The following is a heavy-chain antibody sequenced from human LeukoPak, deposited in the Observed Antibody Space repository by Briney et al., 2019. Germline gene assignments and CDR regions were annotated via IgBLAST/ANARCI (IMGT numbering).Heavy chain of an antibody. Sequence: PSETLSLTCTVSGGSLSSYYWSWIRQPPGKGLEWIGYIYYSGSTNYNPSLKSRVTISVDTSKNQFSLKLSSVTAADTAVFYCAGSDYYYYMDVWGKGTTVTVSS. V-gene: IGHV4-59*08. D-gene: IGHD3-10*01. J-gene: IGHJ6*03. CDR2: IYYSGST. CDR3: AGSDYYYYMDV. CDR1: GGSLSSYY.